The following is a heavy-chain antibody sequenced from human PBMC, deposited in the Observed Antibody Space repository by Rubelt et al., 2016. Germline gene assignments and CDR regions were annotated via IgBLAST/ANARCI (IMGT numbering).Heavy chain of an antibody. CDR3: ARMGRATTVTFVYHSFDL. CDR2: IYHSGST. D-gene: IGHD4-17*01. Sequence: QVQLQESGPGLVKPSETLSLTCTVSAGSISSYYWSWIRQPPGKGLEWIGYIYHSGSTNSNPSLKSRVTISVDTSKNQFSLRLNSGTGAYTAVYYWARMGRATTVTFVYHSFDLWGQGILITVSS. CDR1: AGSISSYY. J-gene: IGHJ4*02. V-gene: IGHV4-59*01.